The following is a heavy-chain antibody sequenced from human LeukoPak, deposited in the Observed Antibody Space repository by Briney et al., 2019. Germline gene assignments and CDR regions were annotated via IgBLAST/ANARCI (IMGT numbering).Heavy chain of an antibody. CDR2: IYSGGST. CDR1: GFTFSSYA. CDR3: AKGQFSTAKFDY. V-gene: IGHV3-23*03. J-gene: IGHJ4*02. Sequence: GGSLRLSCAASGFTFSSYAMSWVRQAPGKGLEWVSVIYSGGSTYYADSVKGRFTISRDNSKNTLYLQMNSLRAEDTAVYYCAKGQFSTAKFDYWGQGTLVTVSS.